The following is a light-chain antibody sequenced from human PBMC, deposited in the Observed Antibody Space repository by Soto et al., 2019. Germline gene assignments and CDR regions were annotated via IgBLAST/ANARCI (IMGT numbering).Light chain of an antibody. CDR1: QSVSTR. CDR2: DAS. J-gene: IGKJ5*01. Sequence: DIQMTQSPSSLSASVGDRVTIICRASQSVSTRLAWYQQKPGKAPKVLIYDASSWAGGVPSRFTGSGSGTEFTLTISSLQPDDFATYYCQHYNTYATFGQGTRLEIK. CDR3: QHYNTYAT. V-gene: IGKV1-5*02.